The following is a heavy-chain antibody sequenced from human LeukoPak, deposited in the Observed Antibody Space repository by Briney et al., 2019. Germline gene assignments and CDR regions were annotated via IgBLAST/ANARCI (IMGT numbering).Heavy chain of an antibody. CDR3: ARDAHCSGGNCPFDF. CDR1: GFTFNTYG. CDR2: IWFAGSNK. V-gene: IGHV3-33*01. D-gene: IGHD2-15*01. Sequence: GGSLTLSCAASGFTFNTYGMNWVRQAPGKGLEWVASIWFAGSNKYYADSVKGRFAISRDNSKNTLYLQMNSLRAEDTAVYYCARDAHCSGGNCPFDFWGNGAMGTVSS. J-gene: IGHJ4*01.